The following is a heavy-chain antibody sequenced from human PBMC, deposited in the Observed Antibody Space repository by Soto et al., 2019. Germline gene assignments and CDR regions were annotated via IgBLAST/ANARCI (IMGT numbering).Heavy chain of an antibody. V-gene: IGHV1-3*01. J-gene: IGHJ1*01. CDR3: ARDQGNHIEADAEYFQH. CDR2: INAGNGNT. CDR1: GYTFTSYA. Sequence: QVQLVQSGAEVKKPGASVKVSCKASGYTFTSYAMHWVRQAPGQRLEWMGWINAGNGNTEYSQKFQGRVTITRDTSASTAHMELSSLRSDDTAVYYCARDQGNHIEADAEYFQHWGQCTLVTVSS.